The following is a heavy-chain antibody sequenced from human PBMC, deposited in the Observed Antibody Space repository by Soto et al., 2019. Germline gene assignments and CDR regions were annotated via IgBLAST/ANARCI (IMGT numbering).Heavy chain of an antibody. CDR1: GGSISSYY. CDR2: IHRSGGS. D-gene: IGHD1-26*01. V-gene: IGHV4-59*01. J-gene: IGHJ4*02. CDR3: ARTLWVGATINFDY. Sequence: QVQLQESGPGLVKPSETLSLTCRLSGGSISSYYWSWIRQPPGKGLEWIGYIHRSGGSRYSPSLNSRVTISLDTSRNQFSLNLSSVTAADTAVYYCARTLWVGATINFDYWGQGTLVTVSS.